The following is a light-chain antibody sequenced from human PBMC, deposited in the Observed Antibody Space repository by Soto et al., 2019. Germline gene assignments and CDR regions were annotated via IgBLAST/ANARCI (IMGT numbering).Light chain of an antibody. CDR2: AAS. CDR1: QSTSRY. J-gene: IGKJ1*01. CDR3: QQSYSTPWT. Sequence: DIQMTQSPSSLSAFVGDRVTITCRASQSTSRYLNWYQQKPGKAPKLLIYAASSLQSGVPSRFSGSRSGTDFTLTISSLQPEDFAIYHCQQSYSTPWTFGQGNKV. V-gene: IGKV1-39*01.